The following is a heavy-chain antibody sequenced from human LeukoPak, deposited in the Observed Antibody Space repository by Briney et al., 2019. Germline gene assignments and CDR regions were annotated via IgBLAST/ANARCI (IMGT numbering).Heavy chain of an antibody. Sequence: SETLSLTCTVSGGSISSGGYYWSWIRQPPGKGLEWIGYIYHSGSTYYNPSLKSRVTISVDRSKNQFSLKLSSVTAADTALYYCARAAAASAIVGATPHPIPRYLNWFDPWGQGTLVTVSS. V-gene: IGHV4-30-2*01. CDR3: ARAAAASAIVGATPHPIPRYLNWFDP. CDR1: GGSISSGGYY. J-gene: IGHJ5*02. D-gene: IGHD1-26*01. CDR2: IYHSGST.